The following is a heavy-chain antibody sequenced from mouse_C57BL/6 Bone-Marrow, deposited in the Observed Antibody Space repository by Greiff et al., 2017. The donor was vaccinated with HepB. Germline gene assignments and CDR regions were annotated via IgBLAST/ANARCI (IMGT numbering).Heavy chain of an antibody. Sequence: EVKLMESGGGLVKPGGSLKLSCAASGFTFSDYGMHWVRQAPEKGLEWVAYISSGSSTIYYADTVKGRFTISRDNAKTTLFLQMTSLRSEDTAMYYSARLLRVGFYYAMDYWGQGTSVTVSS. V-gene: IGHV5-17*01. CDR2: ISSGSSTI. D-gene: IGHD1-1*01. CDR1: GFTFSDYG. CDR3: ARLLRVGFYYAMDY. J-gene: IGHJ4*01.